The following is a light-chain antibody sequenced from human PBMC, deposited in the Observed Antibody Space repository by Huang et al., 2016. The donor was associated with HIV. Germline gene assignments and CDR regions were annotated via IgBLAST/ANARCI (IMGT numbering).Light chain of an antibody. V-gene: IGKV3-20*01. CDR3: QQYGNSPVT. Sequence: EIVLTQSPGTLSLSPGERATLSCRASQSVSSSFLAWYQQKPGQAPRLLIYGASKRTFDIPDRFSGGGSGTDFTLTISRLEPEDVAVYYCQQYGNSPVTFGGGTKVEIK. CDR1: QSVSSSF. CDR2: GAS. J-gene: IGKJ4*01.